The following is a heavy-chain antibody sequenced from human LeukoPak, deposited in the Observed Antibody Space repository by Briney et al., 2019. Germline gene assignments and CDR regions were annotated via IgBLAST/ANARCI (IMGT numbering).Heavy chain of an antibody. CDR1: GGSITSYY. D-gene: IGHD1-1*01. CDR2: IYYSGST. Sequence: SETLSLTCTVSGGSITSYYWSWIRQPPGKGLEWIGYIYYSGSTNYNPSLKSRVTISVDTSKNQFSLKLSSVTAADTAVYYCARHLDIARNLDVWGQGTLVTVSS. V-gene: IGHV4-59*08. CDR3: ARHLDIARNLDV. J-gene: IGHJ4*02.